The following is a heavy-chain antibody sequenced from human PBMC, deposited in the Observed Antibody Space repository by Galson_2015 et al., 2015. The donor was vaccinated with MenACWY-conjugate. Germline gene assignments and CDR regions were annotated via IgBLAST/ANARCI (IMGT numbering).Heavy chain of an antibody. V-gene: IGHV3-48*04. CDR3: ARRAIAVAGFDWFDP. CDR2: ISSSGSII. J-gene: IGHJ5*02. CDR1: GFTFSTYS. Sequence: SLRLSCAASGFTFSTYSMNWVRQAPGKGLEWVAYISSSGSIIYYADSVKGRFTISRDNAKNSLYLQVNSLRADDTAVYYCARRAIAVAGFDWFDPWGQGTLVTVSS. D-gene: IGHD6-19*01.